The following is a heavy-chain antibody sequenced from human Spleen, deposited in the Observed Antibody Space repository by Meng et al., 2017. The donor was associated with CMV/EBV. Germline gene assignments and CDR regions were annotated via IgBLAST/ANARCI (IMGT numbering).Heavy chain of an antibody. Sequence: CAVYGGSFSGYYWSCLRQPPGKGLELIGEINHSGSTNYNPSLKSRVTISVDTSKNQFSLKLSSVTAADTAVYYCARGLKRGVYDSAHWGRGTLVTVSS. V-gene: IGHV4-34*01. CDR2: INHSGST. CDR3: ARGLKRGVYDSAH. CDR1: GGSFSGYY. J-gene: IGHJ4*02. D-gene: IGHD3-22*01.